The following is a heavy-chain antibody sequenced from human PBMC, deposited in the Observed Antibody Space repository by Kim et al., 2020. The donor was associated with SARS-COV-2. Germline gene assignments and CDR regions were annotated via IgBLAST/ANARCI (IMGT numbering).Heavy chain of an antibody. J-gene: IGHJ4*02. CDR2: ISASGANT. Sequence: GGSLRLSCAASGSTFSSYGMDWVRQAPGKGLEWVTAISASGANTYYADSVKGRFTISRDNSKNMLYLQMNSLRADDTALYYCAKEKGARLPFDYWGQGIL. CDR1: GSTFSSYG. V-gene: IGHV3-23*01. D-gene: IGHD2-15*01. CDR3: AKEKGARLPFDY.